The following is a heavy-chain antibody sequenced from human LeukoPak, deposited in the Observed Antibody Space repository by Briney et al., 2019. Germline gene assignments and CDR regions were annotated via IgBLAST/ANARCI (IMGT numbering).Heavy chain of an antibody. J-gene: IGHJ4*02. V-gene: IGHV3-66*01. D-gene: IGHD2-15*01. CDR2: IYSGGRT. Sequence: GGSLRLSCAVSGLTVSSNFISWVRQAPGKGLEWVSVIYSGGRTYYAGSVKGRFTISRDDSKNTVDLQMSSLRVDDSAIYYCVRGPPTPGFFHFFFWGQGTLATVSS. CDR3: VRGPPTPGFFHFFF. CDR1: GLTVSSNF.